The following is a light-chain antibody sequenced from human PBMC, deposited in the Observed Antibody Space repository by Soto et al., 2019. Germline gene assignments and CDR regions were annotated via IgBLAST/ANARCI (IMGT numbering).Light chain of an antibody. Sequence: DIQMTQSPSSLSASVGDRVTITCRASQSISSYLNWYQQKPGKAPKLLIYAASSLQSGVPSRFSXXGSGKNFPXTSSRLHPEHFANYCCQQRYSTPLTFGQGTRLEIK. CDR1: QSISSY. CDR2: AAS. V-gene: IGKV1-39*01. J-gene: IGKJ5*01. CDR3: QQRYSTPLT.